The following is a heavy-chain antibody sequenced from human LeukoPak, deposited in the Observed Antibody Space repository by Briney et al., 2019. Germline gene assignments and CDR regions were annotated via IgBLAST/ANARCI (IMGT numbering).Heavy chain of an antibody. CDR1: GYTFTDYY. V-gene: IGHV1-2*02. D-gene: IGHD3-22*01. Sequence: GASVKVSCKASGYTFTDYYMHWVRQAPGQGLEWMGWINPNSGGTNYAQKFQGRVTMTRDTSISTAYMELSRLRSDDTAVYYCARVSNYYDSSGYPRAWFDPWGQGILVTVSS. CDR3: ARVSNYYDSSGYPRAWFDP. J-gene: IGHJ5*02. CDR2: INPNSGGT.